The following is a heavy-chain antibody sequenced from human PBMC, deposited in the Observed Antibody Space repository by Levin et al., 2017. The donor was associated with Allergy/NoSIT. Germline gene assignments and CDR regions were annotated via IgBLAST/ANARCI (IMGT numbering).Heavy chain of an antibody. V-gene: IGHV3-74*03. CDR3: ALSLTVTTDY. D-gene: IGHD4-17*01. CDR1: GLTFSSYW. J-gene: IGHJ4*02. CDR2: VNSDGNNA. Sequence: LSLTCAASGLTFSSYWMHWVRQVPGKGLLWVSRVNSDGNNATYADSVKGRFTISRDNAKNTLFLQMNSLGAEDTAAYYCALSLTVTTDYWGQGTMVTVSS.